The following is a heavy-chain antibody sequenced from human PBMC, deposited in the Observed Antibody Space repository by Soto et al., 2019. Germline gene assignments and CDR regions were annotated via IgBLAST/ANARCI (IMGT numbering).Heavy chain of an antibody. Sequence: QVQLGESGGGVVQPGRSLRLSCAASGFSFRSYGMHWVRQAPGKGLEWVAVVWNDGSNKYYADSVKGRFTISRDNSKNPLYLQMNSLRAEDTAIYYCARDLDLYGDSCFDYWGQGTLVTVSS. CDR2: VWNDGSNK. CDR1: GFSFRSYG. V-gene: IGHV3-33*01. CDR3: ARDLDLYGDSCFDY. J-gene: IGHJ4*02. D-gene: IGHD4-17*01.